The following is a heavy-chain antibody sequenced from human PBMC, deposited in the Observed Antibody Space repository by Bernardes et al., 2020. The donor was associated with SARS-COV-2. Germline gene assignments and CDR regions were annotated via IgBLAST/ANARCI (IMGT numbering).Heavy chain of an antibody. CDR2: IDWDDDK. Sequence: SGPTLVKPTQTLTLTCTFSGFSLSTSGMCVSWIRQPPGKALEWLARIDWDDDKYYSTSLMTRLTISKDTSKNQVVLTVTNMDPVDTATYYCARIVTVNDYYYGMDVWGQGTTVTVSS. V-gene: IGHV2-70*11. CDR3: ARIVTVNDYYYGMDV. J-gene: IGHJ6*02. CDR1: GFSLSTSGMC. D-gene: IGHD4-4*01.